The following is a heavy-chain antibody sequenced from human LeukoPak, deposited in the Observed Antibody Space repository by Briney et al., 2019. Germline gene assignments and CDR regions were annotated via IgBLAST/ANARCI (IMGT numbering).Heavy chain of an antibody. CDR1: GGSFSGYY. CDR3: ARGVEMATIHAWFDP. V-gene: IGHV4-34*01. CDR2: INHSGST. D-gene: IGHD5-24*01. Sequence: SETLSLTCAVYGGSFSGYYGSWIRQPPGKGLEWIGEINHSGSTNYNPSLKSRVTISVDTSKNQFSLKLSSVTAADTAVYYCARGVEMATIHAWFDPWGQGTLVTVSS. J-gene: IGHJ5*02.